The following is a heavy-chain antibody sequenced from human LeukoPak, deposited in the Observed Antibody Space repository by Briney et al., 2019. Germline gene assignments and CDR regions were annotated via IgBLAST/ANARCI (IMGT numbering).Heavy chain of an antibody. CDR2: INPNSGGI. D-gene: IGHD3-3*01. CDR1: GYTFTGYY. V-gene: IGHV1-2*02. Sequence: ASVKVSCKASGYTFTGYYMHWVRQAPGQGLEWMGWINPNSGGINYAQKFQGRVTMTRDTSFSTAYMELSRLRSDDTAVYYCARAPYDFWSGYYTEGIDYWGQGTLVTVSS. CDR3: ARAPYDFWSGYYTEGIDY. J-gene: IGHJ4*02.